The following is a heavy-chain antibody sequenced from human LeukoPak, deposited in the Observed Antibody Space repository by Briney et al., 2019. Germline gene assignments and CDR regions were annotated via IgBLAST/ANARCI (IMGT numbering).Heavy chain of an antibody. Sequence: GASVKVSCKASGYTFTSYDINWVRQAPGQGLEWIGWMNPNIGKTGYAQKFQGRVTMTRNTSITTAYMDLSSLRSEDTAVYYCVRSSRARYDAFDIWGQGTMVTVSS. J-gene: IGHJ3*02. D-gene: IGHD2-2*01. V-gene: IGHV1-8*01. CDR3: VRSSRARYDAFDI. CDR2: MNPNIGKT. CDR1: GYTFTSYD.